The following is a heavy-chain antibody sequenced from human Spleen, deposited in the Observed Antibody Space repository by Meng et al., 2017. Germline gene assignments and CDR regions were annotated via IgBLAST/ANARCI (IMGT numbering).Heavy chain of an antibody. J-gene: IGHJ4*02. V-gene: IGHV4-34*01. CDR1: GGSFSGYY. CDR2: INHSGST. CDR3: ARGLRPGAAADI. D-gene: IGHD6-13*01. Sequence: QVQLQQWDAGLLRPSETLSLTCAVYGGSFSGYYWSWIRQPPGKGLEWIGDINHSGSTNYNPSLKSRVTISVDTSKNQFSLKLSSVTAADTAVYYCARGLRPGAAADIWGQGTLVTVSS.